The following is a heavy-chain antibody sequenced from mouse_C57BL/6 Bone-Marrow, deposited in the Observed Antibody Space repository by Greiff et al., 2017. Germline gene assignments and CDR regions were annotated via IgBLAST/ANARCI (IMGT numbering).Heavy chain of an antibody. V-gene: IGHV2-3*01. CDR1: GFSLPSYG. CDR3: AVYDPPWFAY. CDR2: IWGDGST. D-gene: IGHD2-3*01. Sequence: VQGVESGPGLVAPSQSLSITCTVSGFSLPSYGVSWVRQPPGKCLEWLGVIWGDGSTNYLSALISRLSLSKDNSKSQVFLKLNSLQTDDTATYYCAVYDPPWFAYWDQGTLGTVSA. J-gene: IGHJ3*01.